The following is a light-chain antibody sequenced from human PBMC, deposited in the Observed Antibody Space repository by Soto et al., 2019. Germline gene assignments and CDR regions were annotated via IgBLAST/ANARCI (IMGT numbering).Light chain of an antibody. CDR2: GAS. CDR3: QQYGSSPWT. CDR1: QSVSSSY. J-gene: IGKJ1*01. Sequence: EIVLRQSPGTLSLSPGERATLSCRASQSVSSSYLAWYQQKPGQAPRLLIYGASSRATGIPDRFSGSGSGTDFTLTISRLEREDFAVYYCQQYGSSPWTFGQGTKVEIK. V-gene: IGKV3-20*01.